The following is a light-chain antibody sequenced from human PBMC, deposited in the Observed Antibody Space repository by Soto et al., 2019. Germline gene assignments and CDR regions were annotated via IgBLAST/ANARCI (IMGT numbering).Light chain of an antibody. CDR3: QQYGSSFT. Sequence: IVLTQSPATLSLSPGERATLSCRASQSVGSSLAWYQQKPGQAPRLLIYGASSRATGIPDRSSGSGSGTDFTLTISRLEPEDFAVYYCQQYGSSFTFGPGTKVDIK. CDR2: GAS. CDR1: QSVGSS. V-gene: IGKV3-20*01. J-gene: IGKJ3*01.